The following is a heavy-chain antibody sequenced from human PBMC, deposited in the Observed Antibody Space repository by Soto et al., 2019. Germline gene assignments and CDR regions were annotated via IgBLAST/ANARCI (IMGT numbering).Heavy chain of an antibody. D-gene: IGHD6-19*01. CDR2: INPNSGGT. CDR3: ASAAVTGTAGLDF. V-gene: IGHV1-2*02. J-gene: IGHJ4*02. CDR1: GYTFSGFY. Sequence: ASVKVSCKASGYTFSGFYMHWVRQAPGQGLEWMGWINPNSGGTKSAEKFQGRVTMTRDTSISTAYMELSRLTSDDAAVYYCASAAVTGTAGLDFWGQGTQVTAPQ.